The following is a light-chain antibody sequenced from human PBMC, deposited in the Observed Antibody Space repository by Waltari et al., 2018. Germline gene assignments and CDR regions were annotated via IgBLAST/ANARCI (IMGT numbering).Light chain of an antibody. V-gene: IGLV1-44*01. CDR3: GAWDASLNGYV. CDR1: SSNIGSNV. J-gene: IGLJ1*01. Sequence: QSVLTQPPSASGTPGQRVTIACSGSSSNIGSNVVNWYPKHPGSAPRLLIHSSTQRPSGVADRFYGSKSGSAAARAISGLQSEDEADYHCGAWDASLNGYVYGTGTKVTVL. CDR2: SST.